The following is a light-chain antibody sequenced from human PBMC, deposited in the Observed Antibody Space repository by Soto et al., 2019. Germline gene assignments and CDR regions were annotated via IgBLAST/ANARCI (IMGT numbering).Light chain of an antibody. CDR3: SSYTSSSTLV. J-gene: IGLJ2*01. CDR1: SSDVGSYNY. V-gene: IGLV2-14*03. CDR2: DVN. Sequence: QSALTQPASVSGSPGQSITISCTGTSSDVGSYNYVSWYQQHPGKAPKLMIYDVNNRPSRISNRFSGSKSGNTASLTISGLQAEDEADYYCSSYTSSSTLVFGGGTQLTVL.